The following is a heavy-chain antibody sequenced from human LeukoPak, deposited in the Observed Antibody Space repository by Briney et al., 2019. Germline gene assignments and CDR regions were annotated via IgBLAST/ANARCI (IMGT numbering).Heavy chain of an antibody. Sequence: GESLKISCKGSGYSFNSYWIGGVRQMPGKGLEWMGIIYPGDSDTRYSPSFEGQVTISADKSITTAYLQWSSLKASDTAMYYCARQTYGGKSGNLKDYWGQGTLVTVSS. J-gene: IGHJ4*02. V-gene: IGHV5-51*01. CDR3: ARQTYGGKSGNLKDY. D-gene: IGHD4-23*01. CDR2: IYPGDSDT. CDR1: GYSFNSYW.